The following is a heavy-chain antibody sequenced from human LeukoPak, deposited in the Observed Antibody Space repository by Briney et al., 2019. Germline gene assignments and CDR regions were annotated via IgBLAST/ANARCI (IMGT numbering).Heavy chain of an antibody. Sequence: GASVKVSCKASGYTFTGYYMHWVRQAPGQGLEWMGRINPNSGGTNYAQKFQGRVTMTRDTSISTAYMELSRLRSDDTAVYYCARDPRYCSGGSCSPILLDYYYMDVWGKGTTVTVSS. V-gene: IGHV1-2*06. CDR2: INPNSGGT. CDR3: ARDPRYCSGGSCSPILLDYYYMDV. J-gene: IGHJ6*03. D-gene: IGHD2-15*01. CDR1: GYTFTGYY.